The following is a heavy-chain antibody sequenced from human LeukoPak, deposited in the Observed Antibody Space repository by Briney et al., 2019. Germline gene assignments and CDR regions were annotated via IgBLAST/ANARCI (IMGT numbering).Heavy chain of an antibody. D-gene: IGHD2-21*01. CDR1: GGTFSSYA. V-gene: IGHV1-69*13. J-gene: IGHJ4*02. CDR3: ALGWTPDYFDY. Sequence: SVTVSCKASGGTFSSYAISWVRQAPGQGLEWMGGIIPIFGTANYAQKFQGRVTITADESTSTAYMELSSLRSEDTAVYYCALGWTPDYFDYWGQGTLVTVSS. CDR2: IIPIFGTA.